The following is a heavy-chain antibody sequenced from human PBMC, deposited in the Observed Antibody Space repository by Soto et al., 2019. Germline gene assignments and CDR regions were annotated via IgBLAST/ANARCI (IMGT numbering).Heavy chain of an antibody. Sequence: QVQLVQSGAEVKKPGSSVKVSCKASGGTFSSYAISWVRQAPGQGLEWMGGIIPIFGTANYAQKFQGRATISADESTSTAYMELSSLRSEDTAVYYCASHTYYDSFTGYYTPGSLFDYWGQGTLVTVSS. CDR1: GGTFSSYA. V-gene: IGHV1-69*01. CDR3: ASHTYYDSFTGYYTPGSLFDY. J-gene: IGHJ4*02. D-gene: IGHD3-9*01. CDR2: IIPIFGTA.